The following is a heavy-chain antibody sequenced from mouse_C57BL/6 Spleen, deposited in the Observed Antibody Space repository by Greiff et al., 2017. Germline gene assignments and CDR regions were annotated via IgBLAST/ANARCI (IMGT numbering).Heavy chain of an antibody. J-gene: IGHJ3*01. V-gene: IGHV1-15*01. CDR2: IDPETGGT. Sequence: QVQLKESGAELVRPGASVTLSCKASGYTFTDYEMHWVKQTPVHGLEWIGAIDPETGGTAYNQKFTGKAILTADKSSSTAYMELRSLTSEDSAVYYCTRSPAWFAYWGQGTLVTVSA. CDR1: GYTFTDYE. CDR3: TRSPAWFAY.